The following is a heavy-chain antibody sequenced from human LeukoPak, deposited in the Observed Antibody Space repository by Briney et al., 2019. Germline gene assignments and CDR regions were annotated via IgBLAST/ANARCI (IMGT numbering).Heavy chain of an antibody. CDR3: ARVEERATYSPYYYDSSGYWTFDY. J-gene: IGHJ4*02. Sequence: ASVKVSCKASGYTFTGYYMHWVRQAAGQGLEWMGGIIPIFGTANYAQKFQGRVTLTADESTSTAYMELSSLRSEDTAVYYCARVEERATYSPYYYDSSGYWTFDYWGQGTLVTVSS. CDR1: GYTFTGYY. D-gene: IGHD3-22*01. CDR2: IIPIFGTA. V-gene: IGHV1-69*13.